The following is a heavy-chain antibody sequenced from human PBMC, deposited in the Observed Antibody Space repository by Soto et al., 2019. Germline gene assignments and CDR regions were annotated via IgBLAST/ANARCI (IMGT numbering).Heavy chain of an antibody. CDR3: ARVEYYDSSGYYPPPGGMDV. D-gene: IGHD3-22*01. J-gene: IGHJ6*02. CDR2: IIPIFGTA. CDR1: GGTFSSYA. V-gene: IGHV1-69*13. Sequence: ASVKVSCRASGGTFSSYAISWVRQAPGQGLEWMGGIIPIFGTANYAQKSQGRVTITADESTSTAYMELSSLRSEDTAVYYCARVEYYDSSGYYPPPGGMDVWGQGTTVTVSS.